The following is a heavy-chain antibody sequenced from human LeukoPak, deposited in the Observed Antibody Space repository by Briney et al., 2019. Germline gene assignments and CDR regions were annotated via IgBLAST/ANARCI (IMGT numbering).Heavy chain of an antibody. D-gene: IGHD2-8*01. CDR1: GGTFSSYA. V-gene: IGHV1-18*01. CDR3: ARVVSARTYYYYGMDV. J-gene: IGHJ6*02. Sequence: GASVKVSCKASGGTFSSYAISWVRQAPGQGLEWMGWISAYNGNTNYAQKLQGRVTMTTDTSTSTAYMELRSLRSDDTAVYYCARVVSARTYYYYGMDVWGQGTTVTVSS. CDR2: ISAYNGNT.